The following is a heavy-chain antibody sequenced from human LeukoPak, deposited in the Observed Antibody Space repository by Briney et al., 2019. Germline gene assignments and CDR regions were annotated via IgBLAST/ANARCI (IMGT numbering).Heavy chain of an antibody. V-gene: IGHV4-59*01. CDR2: VFYSGTT. J-gene: IGHJ4*02. D-gene: IGHD4/OR15-4a*01. CDR1: GGSISSFY. CDR3: ASHSYSANYYRSH. Sequence: PSETLSLTCSVSGGSISSFYWTWIRQPPGKGLEWIRYVFYSGTTNYNPSLKSRVTMSVDTSKSQFSLNLSSVTAADTAVYYCASHSYSANYYRSHWGQGTLVIVSS.